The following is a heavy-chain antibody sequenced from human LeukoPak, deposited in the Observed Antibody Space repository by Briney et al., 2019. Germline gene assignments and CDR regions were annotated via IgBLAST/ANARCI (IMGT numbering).Heavy chain of an antibody. Sequence: SETLSLTCAVFGGSFSDYSWTWIRQTPGKGLEWIGEINHRGGTNYNPSLKSRLTISVDTSKNQFSLNLTSMTAADTAVYYCASGVGEFFPDAFNIWGQGTMVGVFS. CDR3: ASGVGEFFPDAFNI. D-gene: IGHD3-10*01. J-gene: IGHJ3*02. CDR2: INHRGGT. CDR1: GGSFSDYS. V-gene: IGHV4-34*01.